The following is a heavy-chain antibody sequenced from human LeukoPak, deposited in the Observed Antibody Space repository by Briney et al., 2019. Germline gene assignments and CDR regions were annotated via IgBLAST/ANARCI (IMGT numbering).Heavy chain of an antibody. D-gene: IGHD6-13*01. Sequence: SETLSLTCTVSGGSISSYYWSWSRQPAGKGQELIGRIYTSGSTNYNPSLKSRVTMSVDTSKNQFSLKLSSVTAADTAVYYCARVAHSSSFWFDPWGQGTLVTVSS. V-gene: IGHV4-4*07. CDR1: GGSISSYY. CDR2: IYTSGST. CDR3: ARVAHSSSFWFDP. J-gene: IGHJ5*02.